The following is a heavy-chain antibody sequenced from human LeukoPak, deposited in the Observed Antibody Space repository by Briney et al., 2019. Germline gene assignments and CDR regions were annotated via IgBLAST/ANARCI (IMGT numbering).Heavy chain of an antibody. CDR2: INHSGST. D-gene: IGHD3-10*01. CDR1: GGSFSGYY. J-gene: IGHJ5*02. CDR3: ARSGAYGSGSPKSTWFDP. V-gene: IGHV4-34*01. Sequence: PSETLSLTCAVYGGSFSGYYWTWIRQPPGKGLEWIGEINHSGSTNYNPSLKSRVTISVDTSKNQFSLKLSSVTTADTAVYYCARSGAYGSGSPKSTWFDPWGQGTLVTVSS.